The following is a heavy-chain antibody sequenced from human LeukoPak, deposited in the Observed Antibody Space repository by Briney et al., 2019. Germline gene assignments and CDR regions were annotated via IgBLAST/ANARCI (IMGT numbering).Heavy chain of an antibody. J-gene: IGHJ4*02. Sequence: GGSLRLSCTASGFTFSSYGMNWVRQAPGKGLEWVANIKQDGSEKYYVDSVKGRFTISRDNAKNSLYLQMNSLRAEDTAVYYCARSRKDSGYDSGLFDYWGQGTLVTVSS. CDR3: ARSRKDSGYDSGLFDY. D-gene: IGHD5-12*01. CDR2: IKQDGSEK. CDR1: GFTFSSYG. V-gene: IGHV3-7*01.